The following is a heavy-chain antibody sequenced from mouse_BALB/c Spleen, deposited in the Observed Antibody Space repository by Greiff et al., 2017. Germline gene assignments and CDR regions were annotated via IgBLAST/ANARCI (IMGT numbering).Heavy chain of an antibody. V-gene: IGHV1-69*02. Sequence: VQLQQSGAELVKPGAPVKLSCKASGYTFTSYWMNWVKQRPGRGLEWIGRIDPSDSETHYNQKFKDKATLTVDKSSSTAYIQLSSLTSEDSAVYYCARSTSYYFDYWGQGTTLTVSS. D-gene: IGHD1-1*01. CDR1: GYTFTSYW. CDR2: IDPSDSET. CDR3: ARSTSYYFDY. J-gene: IGHJ2*01.